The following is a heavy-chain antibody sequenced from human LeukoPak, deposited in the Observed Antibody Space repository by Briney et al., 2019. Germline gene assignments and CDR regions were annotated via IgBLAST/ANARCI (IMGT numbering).Heavy chain of an antibody. Sequence: SETLSLTCTVSGGSISSYYWSRIRQPPGKGLEWIGYIYYSGSTNYNPSLKSRVTISVDTSKNQFSLKLSSVTAADTAVYYCARLSYSNWYYFDYWGQGTLVTVSS. V-gene: IGHV4-59*08. CDR2: IYYSGST. CDR3: ARLSYSNWYYFDY. CDR1: GGSISSYY. J-gene: IGHJ4*02. D-gene: IGHD4-11*01.